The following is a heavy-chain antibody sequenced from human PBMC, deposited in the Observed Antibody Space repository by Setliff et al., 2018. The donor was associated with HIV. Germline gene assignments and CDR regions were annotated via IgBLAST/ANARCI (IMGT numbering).Heavy chain of an antibody. CDR1: GGSIGIRSYF. V-gene: IGHV4-39*01. D-gene: IGHD3-10*01. Sequence: SETLSLTCTVSGGSIGIRSYFWGWIRQPPGKGLEWIGSVYYSGSTYYNPSLKTRVTISVDGSKNQFSLKLKSVTAADTAVYYCARWHPPYGFWEEDYWGQGTLVTVSS. CDR2: VYYSGST. J-gene: IGHJ4*02. CDR3: ARWHPPYGFWEEDY.